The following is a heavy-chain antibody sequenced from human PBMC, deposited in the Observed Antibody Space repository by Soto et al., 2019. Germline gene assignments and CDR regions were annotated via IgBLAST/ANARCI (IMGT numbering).Heavy chain of an antibody. V-gene: IGHV1-18*01. CDR1: GYTLNTYG. J-gene: IGHJ4*02. CDR2: ISVHNGNT. D-gene: IGHD3-22*01. Sequence: QVQLVQSGAEVKKPGASVKVSCKASGYTLNTYGVSWVRQAPGQGLEWMGWISVHNGNTDYAQKFQGSVTMTTDTSTSTVHMELRSLRSDDTAVYYCASHPLYYFDSSGWADYWGKGTLVTVST. CDR3: ASHPLYYFDSSGWADY.